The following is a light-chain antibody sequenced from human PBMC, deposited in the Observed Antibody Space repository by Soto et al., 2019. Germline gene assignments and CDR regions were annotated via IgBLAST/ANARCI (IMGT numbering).Light chain of an antibody. CDR3: QQSLSTLLT. CDR2: GAY. J-gene: IGKJ4*01. Sequence: DIQMTQSPSSLSASVGDRVTITYRASQSISGYLNWYQQKPGKAPKVLIYGAYTLHNGVPSRFSGSGSGTDFTLTISSLQPEDVATYYCQQSLSTLLTFGGGTKVEIK. V-gene: IGKV1-39*01. CDR1: QSISGY.